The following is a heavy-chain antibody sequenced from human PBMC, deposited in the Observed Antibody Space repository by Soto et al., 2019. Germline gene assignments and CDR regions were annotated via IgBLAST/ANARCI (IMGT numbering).Heavy chain of an antibody. Sequence: QVQLKQSGPGLGKPSQTLSLTCAISGASVSSNSAAWNWFRQSPSRGLEWLGRTFYRSTWYNDYAVSVRSRMTINPDTSKNQFSLQLNSVTPEDTAVYFCARDTGSSWSTFDYWGQGTLVTVSS. J-gene: IGHJ4*02. D-gene: IGHD6-13*01. CDR1: GASVSSNSAA. CDR3: ARDTGSSWSTFDY. V-gene: IGHV6-1*02. CDR2: TFYRSTWYN.